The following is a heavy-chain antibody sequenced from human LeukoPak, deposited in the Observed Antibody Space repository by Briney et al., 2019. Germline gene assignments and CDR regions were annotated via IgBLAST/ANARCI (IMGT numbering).Heavy chain of an antibody. J-gene: IGHJ4*02. Sequence: SETLPLTCTVSGGSISSRSYYWGWIRQPPGKGLEWIGTIYYSGSTYYNPSLKSRVTISVDTSKNQFSLKLSSVTAADTAVYYCARHDCSSTSCYADYWGQGTLVTVSS. CDR1: GGSISSRSYY. V-gene: IGHV4-39*01. CDR3: ARHDCSSTSCYADY. CDR2: IYYSGST. D-gene: IGHD2-2*01.